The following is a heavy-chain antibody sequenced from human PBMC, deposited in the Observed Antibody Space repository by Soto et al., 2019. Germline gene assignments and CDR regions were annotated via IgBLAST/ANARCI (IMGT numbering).Heavy chain of an antibody. J-gene: IGHJ5*02. D-gene: IGHD3-22*01. Sequence: SETLSLTCSVSDDSMRSFSWRWNRQPPGKGLEWIGSLHHSGGTYYSPSLKSRVTISVDTSKNQFSLNMRSVTAADTAVYYCARERIDSSGYYPNWFDPWGQGTLVT. V-gene: IGHV4-59*01. CDR1: DDSMRSFS. CDR3: ARERIDSSGYYPNWFDP. CDR2: LHHSGGT.